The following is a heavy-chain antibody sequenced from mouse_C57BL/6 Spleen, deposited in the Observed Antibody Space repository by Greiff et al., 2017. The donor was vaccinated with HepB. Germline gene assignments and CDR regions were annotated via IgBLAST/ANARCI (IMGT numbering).Heavy chain of an antibody. D-gene: IGHD1-1*01. Sequence: QVQLKQPGAELVMPGASVKLSCKASGYTFTSYWMHWVKQRPGQGLEWIGEIDPSDSYTNYNQKFKGKSTLTVDKSSSTAYMQLSSLTSEDSAVYYCESGRGYFDVWGTGTTVTVSS. J-gene: IGHJ1*03. V-gene: IGHV1-69*01. CDR1: GYTFTSYW. CDR2: IDPSDSYT. CDR3: ESGRGYFDV.